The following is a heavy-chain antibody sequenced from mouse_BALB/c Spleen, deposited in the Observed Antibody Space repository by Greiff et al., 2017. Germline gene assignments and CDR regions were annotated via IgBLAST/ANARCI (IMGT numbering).Heavy chain of an antibody. CDR2: IRLKSDNYAT. CDR3: TKNSWYFDV. V-gene: IGHV6-6*02. CDR1: GFTFSSYW. Sequence: EVQVVESGGGLVQPGGSMKLSCVASGFTFSSYWMSWVRQSPEKGLEWVAEIRLKSDNYATHYAESVKGKFTISRDDSKSRLYLQMNSLRAEDTGIYYCTKNSWYFDVWGAGTTVTVSS. J-gene: IGHJ1*01.